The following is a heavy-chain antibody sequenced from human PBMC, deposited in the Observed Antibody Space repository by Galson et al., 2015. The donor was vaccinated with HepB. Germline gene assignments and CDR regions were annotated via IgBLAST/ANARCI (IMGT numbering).Heavy chain of an antibody. D-gene: IGHD3-10*01. J-gene: IGHJ3*02. Sequence: SLRLSCAASGFTFSSYSMNWVRQAPGKGLEWVSYISSSSSTIYYADSVKGRFTISRDNAKNSLYLQMNSLRDEDTAVYYCARGVWNYYGSGSYYSEAFDIWGQGTMVTVSS. CDR3: ARGVWNYYGSGSYYSEAFDI. CDR1: GFTFSSYS. V-gene: IGHV3-48*02. CDR2: ISSSSSTI.